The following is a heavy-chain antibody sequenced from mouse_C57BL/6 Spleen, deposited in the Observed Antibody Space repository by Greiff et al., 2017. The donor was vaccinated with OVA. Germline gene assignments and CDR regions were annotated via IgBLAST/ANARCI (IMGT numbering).Heavy chain of an antibody. V-gene: IGHV1-55*01. D-gene: IGHD2-5*01. CDR3: ARSYYSNYQGYFDY. CDR1: GYTFTSYW. J-gene: IGHJ2*01. CDR2: IYPGSGST. Sequence: QVHVKQPGAELVKPGASVKMSCKASGYTFTSYWITWVKQRPGQGLEWIGDIYPGSGSTNYNEKFKSKATLTVDTSSSTAYMQLSSLTSEDSAVYYCARSYYSNYQGYFDYWGQGTTLTVSS.